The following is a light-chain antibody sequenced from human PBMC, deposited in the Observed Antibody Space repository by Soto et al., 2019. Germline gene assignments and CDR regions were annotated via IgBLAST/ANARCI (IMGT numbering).Light chain of an antibody. J-gene: IGKJ4*01. V-gene: IGKV3-11*01. CDR3: QQRNSWPLT. CDR1: QSINRY. Sequence: EIVLTQSPATLSLSPGERATLSCRASQSINRYLAWYQQKPGQAPRLLIYVTSNRATGIPARFSGSGSGTDFTLTISSLEPEDFALYYCQQRNSWPLTFGGGTKVEIK. CDR2: VTS.